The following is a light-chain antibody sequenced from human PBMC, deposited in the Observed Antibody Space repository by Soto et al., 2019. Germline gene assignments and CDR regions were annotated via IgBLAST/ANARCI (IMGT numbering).Light chain of an antibody. CDR3: SSYTSSSFEYV. V-gene: IGLV2-14*01. CDR2: EVS. CDR1: SSDVGCYNY. J-gene: IGLJ1*01. Sequence: QSALTQPASVSGSPGQSITISCTGTSSDVGCYNYVSWYQQHPGKAPKLMIYEVSNRPSGVSNRFSGSKSGNTASLTISGLQDENEADYCCSSYTSSSFEYVFGTGTKLTVL.